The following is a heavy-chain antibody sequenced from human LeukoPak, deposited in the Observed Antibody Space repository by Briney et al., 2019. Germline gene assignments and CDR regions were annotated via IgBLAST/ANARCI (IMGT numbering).Heavy chain of an antibody. V-gene: IGHV4-39*01. Sequence: SETLSLTCSFSGGSIRGGGYYWGWVRQPPGKGLEWIASLYSNGNTFYNPSLKSRVTISEESSKSQYSLKLRTVTAADTAVYFCWRAADHWGQGILVTVSS. J-gene: IGHJ4*02. CDR2: LYSNGNT. CDR3: WRAADH. CDR1: GGSIRGGGYY.